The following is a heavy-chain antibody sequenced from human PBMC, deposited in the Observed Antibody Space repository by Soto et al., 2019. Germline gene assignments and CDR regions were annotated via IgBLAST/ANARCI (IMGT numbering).Heavy chain of an antibody. CDR1: GFTFSSYS. V-gene: IGHV3-48*01. D-gene: IGHD3-3*01. Sequence: EVQLVESGGGLVQPGGSLRLSCVVSGFTFSSYSMNWVRQAPGKGLEWVSYISSSSSTIYYADSVKGRFTISRDNAKNSLYLQMNSLRAEDTAVYYCVRGRAVTTPGPNRDYWGQGTLVTVSS. J-gene: IGHJ4*02. CDR3: VRGRAVTTPGPNRDY. CDR2: ISSSSSTI.